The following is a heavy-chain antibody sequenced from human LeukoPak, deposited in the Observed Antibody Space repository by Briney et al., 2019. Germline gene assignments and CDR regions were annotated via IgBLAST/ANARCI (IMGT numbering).Heavy chain of an antibody. J-gene: IGHJ4*02. CDR3: ARDGSSTSPIDY. D-gene: IGHD2-2*01. V-gene: IGHV3-7*01. CDR1: GFTFSTYW. CDR2: MKHDGSEE. Sequence: GGSLRLSCAASGFTFSTYWMTWVRQAPGKGLEWVANMKHDGSEEYYVDSVKGRFTISRDNAKNSLYLQMNSLRAEDTAVYYCARDGSSTSPIDYWGQGTLVTVSS.